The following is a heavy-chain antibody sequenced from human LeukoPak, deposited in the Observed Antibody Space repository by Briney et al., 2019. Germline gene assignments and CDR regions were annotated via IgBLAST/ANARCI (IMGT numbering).Heavy chain of an antibody. CDR2: IYHSGSA. D-gene: IGHD2-21*02. Sequence: PSGTLSLTCAVSGGSVSSTNSWSWVRQSPGKGLEWIGEIYHSGSANYNPSLRSRVTMSLDKSKNQFSLKLNSVTAADTAVYYCARVDPPRRLDYWGQGTLVTVSS. CDR1: GGSVSSTNS. J-gene: IGHJ4*02. V-gene: IGHV4-4*02. CDR3: ARVDPPRRLDY.